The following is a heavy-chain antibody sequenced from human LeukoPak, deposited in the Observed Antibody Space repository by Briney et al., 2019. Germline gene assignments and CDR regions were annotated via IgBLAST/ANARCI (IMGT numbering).Heavy chain of an antibody. J-gene: IGHJ5*02. CDR2: ILYTGRT. CDR1: GDSISSSRFY. CDR3: ARRDVGATIDI. D-gene: IGHD1-26*01. V-gene: IGHV4-39*01. Sequence: SETLSLTCTVSGDSISSSRFYWAWIRQPPGKGLEWIGSILYTGRTFYNPSLKSPVTISVDTFKQQFSLRLGAVTALETVVYYCARRDVGATIDIWGQGTLVTVSS.